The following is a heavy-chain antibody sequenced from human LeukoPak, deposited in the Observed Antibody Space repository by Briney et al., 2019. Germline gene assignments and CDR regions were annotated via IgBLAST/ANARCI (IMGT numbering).Heavy chain of an antibody. CDR2: ISAYNGNT. Sequence: ASVKVSCKASGYTFTRYGISWVRQAPGPGLEWMGWISAYNGNTNYAQKLQGRVTMTTDTSPRTAYLALRSLRSHHTALDYCARSPYYDSSGYQTINDYWGQGTLVTVSS. CDR1: GYTFTRYG. V-gene: IGHV1-18*01. CDR3: ARSPYYDSSGYQTINDY. J-gene: IGHJ4*02. D-gene: IGHD3-22*01.